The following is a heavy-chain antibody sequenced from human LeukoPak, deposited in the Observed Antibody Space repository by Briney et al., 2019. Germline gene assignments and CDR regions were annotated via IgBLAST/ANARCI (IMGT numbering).Heavy chain of an antibody. D-gene: IGHD3-10*01. CDR2: IKADGSEK. CDR3: AGESSVVRGVITDFDY. V-gene: IGHV3-7*01. J-gene: IGHJ4*02. Sequence: GGSLRLSCAAPGFTFTNYWMSWVRQAPGKGLEWVANIKADGSEKFYVDSVKGRFTISRDNAKNSLYLQMNSLRAEDTAVYYCAGESSVVRGVITDFDYWGQGTLVTVSS. CDR1: GFTFTNYW.